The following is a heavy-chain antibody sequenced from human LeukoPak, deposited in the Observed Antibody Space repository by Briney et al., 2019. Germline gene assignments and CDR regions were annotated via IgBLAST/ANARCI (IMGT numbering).Heavy chain of an antibody. CDR3: ARDGIGELLGPYDY. J-gene: IGHJ4*02. V-gene: IGHV3-30*04. CDR2: ISYDGSNK. Sequence: PGGSLRLSCAASGFTFSSYAMHWVRQAPGKGLEWVAVISYDGSNKYCADSVKGRFTISRDNSKNTLYLQMNSLRAEDTAVYYCARDGIGELLGPYDYWGQGTLVTVSS. D-gene: IGHD3-10*01. CDR1: GFTFSSYA.